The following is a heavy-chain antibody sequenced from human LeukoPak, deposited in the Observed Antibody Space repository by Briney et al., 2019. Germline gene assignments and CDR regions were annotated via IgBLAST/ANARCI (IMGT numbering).Heavy chain of an antibody. J-gene: IGHJ4*02. Sequence: SETLSLTCAVYGGSFSGYYWSWIRQPPGKGLEWIGEINHSGSTNYNPSLKSRVTISVDTSKNQFSLKLSSVTAADTAVYYCARLSNPITMVRGALYWGQGTLVTVSS. V-gene: IGHV4-34*01. CDR1: GGSFSGYY. CDR2: INHSGST. CDR3: ARLSNPITMVRGALY. D-gene: IGHD3-10*01.